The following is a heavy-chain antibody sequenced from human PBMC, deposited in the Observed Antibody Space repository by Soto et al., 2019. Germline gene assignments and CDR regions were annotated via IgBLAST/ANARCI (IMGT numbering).Heavy chain of an antibody. CDR3: ARGLITLDV. Sequence: EEQLVESGGDFVQPGRSQRLSCTPSGFTFDDDAINWFRQAPGKGLEWVGFIRAKKYGGTSQYAASVKGRFTISRDDSKNVASLEMNSLKIDDTALYFCARGLITLDVWGKGTTVIVSS. J-gene: IGHJ6*04. CDR2: IRAKKYGGTS. CDR1: GFTFDDDA. V-gene: IGHV3-49*03. D-gene: IGHD2-21*01.